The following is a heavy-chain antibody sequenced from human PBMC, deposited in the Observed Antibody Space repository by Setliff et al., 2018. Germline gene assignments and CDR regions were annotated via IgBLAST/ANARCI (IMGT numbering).Heavy chain of an antibody. Sequence: ASVKVSCKASGYTLSNYNMNWVRQAPGQGLEWMGIINPSGGHTKYAQKFQGRVTMTSNTSTNTVYLEVSSLRSEDTAVYYCARDFLGQWGGEGGLDYWGQGTLVTVSS. CDR3: ARDFLGQWGGEGGLDY. D-gene: IGHD6-19*01. CDR1: GYTLSNYN. CDR2: INPSGGHT. V-gene: IGHV1-46*01. J-gene: IGHJ4*02.